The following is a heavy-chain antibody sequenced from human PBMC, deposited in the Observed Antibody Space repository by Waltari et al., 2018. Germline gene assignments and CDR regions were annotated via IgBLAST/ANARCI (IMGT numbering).Heavy chain of an antibody. CDR1: GFTFSSYA. CDR3: AKDESFPGYYYGMDV. V-gene: IGHV3-23*01. CDR2: ISGSGGST. J-gene: IGHJ6*02. Sequence: EVQLLESGGGLVQPGGSLRLSCAASGFTFSSYAMSWVHQAPGKGLEWVSAISGSGGSTYYADSVKGRFTISRDNSKNTLYLQMNSLRAEDTAVYYCAKDESFPGYYYGMDVWGQGTTVTVSS.